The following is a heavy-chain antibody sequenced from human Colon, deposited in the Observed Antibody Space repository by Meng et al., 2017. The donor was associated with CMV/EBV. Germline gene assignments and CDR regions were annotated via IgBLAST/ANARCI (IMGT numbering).Heavy chain of an antibody. J-gene: IGHJ6*02. V-gene: IGHV3-7*01. Sequence: LSLTCAASGFIFSDYWMTWVRQAPGKGLEWVANINQGGGEKYYVDSVKGRFTISRDNAKNSVYLQMNNLRAEDTAVYYCATGKAVAGKSYYYYGMGVWGQGTTVTVSS. D-gene: IGHD6-19*01. CDR1: GFIFSDYW. CDR2: INQGGGEK. CDR3: ATGKAVAGKSYYYYGMGV.